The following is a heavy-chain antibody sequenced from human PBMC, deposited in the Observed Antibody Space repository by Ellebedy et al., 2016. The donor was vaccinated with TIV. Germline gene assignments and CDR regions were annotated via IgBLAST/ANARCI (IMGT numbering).Heavy chain of an antibody. Sequence: ASVKVSCXASGYTFTGQYMHWVRQAPAQGLEWMGCINPKSGGINYAQKFQGRVTMTSETSISTAYMELSGLRSDDTAVYYCATKHCTGGNCHHPTFDYWGQGSLVTVSS. D-gene: IGHD2-8*02. V-gene: IGHV1-2*02. CDR1: GYTFTGQY. J-gene: IGHJ4*02. CDR3: ATKHCTGGNCHHPTFDY. CDR2: INPKSGGI.